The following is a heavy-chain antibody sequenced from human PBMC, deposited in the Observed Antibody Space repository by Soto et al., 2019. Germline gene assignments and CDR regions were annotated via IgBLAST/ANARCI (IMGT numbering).Heavy chain of an antibody. J-gene: IGHJ3*02. V-gene: IGHV3-30-3*01. CDR3: ARDVDSSGDDAFDI. CDR2: ISYDGSNK. Sequence: GGSLRLSCAASGFTFSSYALHWVRQAPGTGLEWVAVISYDGSNKYCADSVKGRFTISRDNSKNTLYLQMNSLRAEDTAVYYCARDVDSSGDDAFDIWGQGTMVTVSS. CDR1: GFTFSSYA. D-gene: IGHD3-22*01.